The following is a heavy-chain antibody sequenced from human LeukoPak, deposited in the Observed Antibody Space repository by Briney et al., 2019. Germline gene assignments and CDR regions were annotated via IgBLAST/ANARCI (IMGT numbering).Heavy chain of an antibody. D-gene: IGHD1-1*01. V-gene: IGHV4-61*08. J-gene: IGHJ5*02. CDR2: IYYSGST. CDR3: ARHGTSGTNLNWFDP. Sequence: SETLSLTCTVSGSSISSVGFYWSWIRQPPGKGLEWIGYIYYSGSTNYNPSLKSRVTISVDTSKNQFSLKLSSVTAADTAVYYCARHGTSGTNLNWFDPWGQGTLVTVSS. CDR1: GSSISSVGFY.